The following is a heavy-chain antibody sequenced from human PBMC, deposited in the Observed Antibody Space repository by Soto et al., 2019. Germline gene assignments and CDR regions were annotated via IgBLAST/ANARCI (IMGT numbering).Heavy chain of an antibody. J-gene: IGHJ6*03. CDR2: IKQDGSEK. CDR3: ARDLPFNYDFWSGYPSRYYYYYYMDV. D-gene: IGHD3-3*01. CDR1: GFTFSSYW. V-gene: IGHV3-7*01. Sequence: GGSLRLSCAASGFTFSSYWMSWVRQAPGKGLEWVANIKQDGSEKYYVDSVKGRFTISRDNAKNSLYLQMNSLRAEDTAVYYCARDLPFNYDFWSGYPSRYYYYYYMDVWGKGTTVTVSS.